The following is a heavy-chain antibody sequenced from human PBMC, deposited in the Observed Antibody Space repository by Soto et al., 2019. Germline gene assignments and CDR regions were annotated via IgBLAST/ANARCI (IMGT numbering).Heavy chain of an antibody. CDR1: GFTFSSYG. CDR3: AREGGYDRPPRWYFDL. J-gene: IGHJ2*01. Sequence: GGSLRLSCAASGFTFSSYGMHWVRQAPGKGLEWVAVIWYDGSNKYYADSVKGRFTISRDNSKNTLYLQMNSLRAEDTAVYYCAREGGYDRPPRWYFDLWGRGTLVTVSS. V-gene: IGHV3-33*01. D-gene: IGHD5-12*01. CDR2: IWYDGSNK.